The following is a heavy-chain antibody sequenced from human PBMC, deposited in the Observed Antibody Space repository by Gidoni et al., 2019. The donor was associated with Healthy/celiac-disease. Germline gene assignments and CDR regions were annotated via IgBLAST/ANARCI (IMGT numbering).Heavy chain of an antibody. CDR3: AKDYRTAMVLGY. J-gene: IGHJ4*02. V-gene: IGHV3-23*01. CDR2: ISGSGGST. D-gene: IGHD5-18*01. Sequence: EVQLLESGGGLVQPGGSLRLSCAASGFTFSRYAMSWVRQAPGKGLEGVSAISGSGGSTYYADSVKGRFTISRDNSKNTLYLQMNSLRAEDTAVYYCAKDYRTAMVLGYWGQGTLVTVSS. CDR1: GFTFSRYA.